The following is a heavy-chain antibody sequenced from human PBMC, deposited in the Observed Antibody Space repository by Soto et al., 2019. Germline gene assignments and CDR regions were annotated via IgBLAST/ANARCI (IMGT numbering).Heavy chain of an antibody. Sequence: CCAAAGFTCGSSSRSWLRHAPGRGLEWLATIKMVASAKNYVDSVKGRSTMSRDNAKNSLYLQRDSRRAEDTADYYCARYSGNSWGASVNHDLDFWGHGTMVTVSS. CDR3: ARYSGNSWGASVNHDLDF. CDR2: IKMVASAK. V-gene: IGHV3-7*01. CDR1: GFTCGSSS. J-gene: IGHJ4*01. D-gene: IGHD5-12*01.